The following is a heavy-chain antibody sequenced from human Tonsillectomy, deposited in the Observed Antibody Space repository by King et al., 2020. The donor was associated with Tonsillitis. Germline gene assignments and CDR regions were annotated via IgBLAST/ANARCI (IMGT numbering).Heavy chain of an antibody. CDR2: ITSSGSKI. V-gene: IGHV3-48*03. J-gene: IGHJ6*02. CDR3: ARVNSSSGFYYYGMDV. CDR1: GFTFSSYE. D-gene: IGHD3-22*01. Sequence: VQLVESGGGLVQPGVSLKLSCAASGFTFSSYEMNWVRQATGKGLEWVSYITSSGSKIYYADSVKGRFTISRDNAKNTLSLQMNSLRAEDTAVYYCARVNSSSGFYYYGMDVWGQGTTVTVSS.